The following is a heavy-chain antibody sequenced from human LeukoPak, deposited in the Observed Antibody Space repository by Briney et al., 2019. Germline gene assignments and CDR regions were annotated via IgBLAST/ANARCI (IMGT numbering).Heavy chain of an antibody. D-gene: IGHD5-24*01. Sequence: GASVTVSCKASGGTFNSYAISWVRQAPGQGLEWMGRIIPIFGIANYAQKFQGRVTITADKSTSTAYVELSSLRSEDTAVYYCARDLEMATSPRNNWFDPWGQETLVTVSS. V-gene: IGHV1-69*04. CDR1: GGTFNSYA. J-gene: IGHJ5*02. CDR2: IIPIFGIA. CDR3: ARDLEMATSPRNNWFDP.